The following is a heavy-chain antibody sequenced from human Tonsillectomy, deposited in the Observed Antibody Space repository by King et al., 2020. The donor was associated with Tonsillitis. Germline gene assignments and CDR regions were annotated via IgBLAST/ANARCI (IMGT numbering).Heavy chain of an antibody. D-gene: IGHD6-13*01. V-gene: IGHV3-43*01. Sequence: EVQLVESGGVVVHPGGSLRLSCAASGFTFDDYPMHWVRQAPGKGLEWVSLINWDAGSTYYADSVKGRFTISRDNSKNSLYLQMNSLRTEDTALYYCVRAQLIGDNGMDVWVQGTTVTVSS. CDR1: GFTFDDYP. CDR2: INWDAGST. CDR3: VRAQLIGDNGMDV. J-gene: IGHJ6*02.